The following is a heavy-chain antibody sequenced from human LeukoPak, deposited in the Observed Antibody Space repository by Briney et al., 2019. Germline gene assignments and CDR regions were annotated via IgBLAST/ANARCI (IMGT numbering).Heavy chain of an antibody. J-gene: IGHJ6*02. CDR1: GYTLTELS. CDR2: FDPEDGET. Sequence: ASVKVSCKVSGYTLTELSMHWVRQAPGKGLEWMGGFDPEDGETIYAQKFQGRVTMTEDTSTDTAYMELNSLRAEDTAVYYCARDHRLRGYSGYAALALGYYYYYGMDVWGQGTTVTVSS. D-gene: IGHD5-12*01. CDR3: ARDHRLRGYSGYAALALGYYYYYGMDV. V-gene: IGHV1-24*01.